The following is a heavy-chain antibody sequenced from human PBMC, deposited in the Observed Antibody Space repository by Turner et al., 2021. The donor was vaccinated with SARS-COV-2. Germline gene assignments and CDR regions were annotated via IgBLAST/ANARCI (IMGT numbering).Heavy chain of an antibody. J-gene: IGHJ4*02. Sequence: EVELVESGGGLVQPGGSLRLSCAASGFNFSSYWMSWVRQAPGKGVEWVANIKQDGSEKYYVDSVKGRFTISRDNAKNLLYLQMNSLRAEDTAVYYCARLHTSSWYFDYWGQGTLVTVSS. CDR2: IKQDGSEK. D-gene: IGHD6-13*01. CDR1: GFNFSSYW. V-gene: IGHV3-7*03. CDR3: ARLHTSSWYFDY.